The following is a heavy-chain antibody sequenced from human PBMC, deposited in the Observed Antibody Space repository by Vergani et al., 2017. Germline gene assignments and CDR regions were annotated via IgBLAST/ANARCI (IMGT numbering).Heavy chain of an antibody. CDR1: GASIDRSKNY. CDR2: VIYSGNT. J-gene: IGHJ5*01. CDR3: ARRTYYDFRFDF. V-gene: IGHV4-39*01. Sequence: QLQLQESGPGLVKPSETLSLTCSVSGASIDRSKNYWGWIRQPPGKGLEWIGSVIYSGNTNYDPSLKSRVTISIDTSKNQFSLKLNSVTAADTAVYYCARRTYYDFRFDFCGQRILLAVSS. D-gene: IGHD3-3*01.